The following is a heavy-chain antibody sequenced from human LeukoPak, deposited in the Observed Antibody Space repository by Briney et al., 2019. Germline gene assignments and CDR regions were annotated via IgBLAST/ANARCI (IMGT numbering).Heavy chain of an antibody. J-gene: IGHJ3*02. V-gene: IGHV3-11*06. CDR2: ISSGSSYT. Sequence: GGSLRLSCAASGFTFSDYYMSWIRQAPGKGLEWVSYISSGSSYTNYADSVKGRFTISRDNSKNTLYLQINSLIPDDTAVYYCAKGKQQWWTFDALDIWGQGTTVTVSS. CDR3: AKGKQQWWTFDALDI. CDR1: GFTFSDYY. D-gene: IGHD2-15*01.